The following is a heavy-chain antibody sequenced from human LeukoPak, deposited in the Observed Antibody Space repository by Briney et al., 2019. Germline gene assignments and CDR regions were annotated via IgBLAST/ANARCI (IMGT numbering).Heavy chain of an antibody. D-gene: IGHD3-10*01. V-gene: IGHV5-51*01. J-gene: IGHJ4*02. CDR1: GYSFTSYW. CDR2: IYPGDSDT. Sequence: GESLQISCKGSGYSFTSYWIGWVRQVPGKGLEWMGIIYPGDSDTRYSPSFQGQVTISADKSISTAYLQWSSLKASDTAMYYCASLGGYGSGSSYFDYWGQGTLVTVPS. CDR3: ASLGGYGSGSSYFDY.